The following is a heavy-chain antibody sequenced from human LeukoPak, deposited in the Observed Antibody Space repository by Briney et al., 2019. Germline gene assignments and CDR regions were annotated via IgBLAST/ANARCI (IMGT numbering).Heavy chain of an antibody. CDR2: IRPDGSEK. Sequence: GGSLRLSCAASGFTFSSYWMSWVRQSPGKGLEWVANIRPDGSEKYFMDSVKGRFTISRDNAKNALYLEMNSLRAEDTAEYFCARERMYSGSGSTYPYYDYWGQGTLVTVSS. CDR1: GFTFSSYW. D-gene: IGHD3-10*01. CDR3: ARERMYSGSGSTYPYYDY. J-gene: IGHJ4*02. V-gene: IGHV3-7*01.